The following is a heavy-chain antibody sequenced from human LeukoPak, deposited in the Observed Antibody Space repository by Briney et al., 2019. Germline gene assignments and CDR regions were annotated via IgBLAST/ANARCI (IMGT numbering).Heavy chain of an antibody. D-gene: IGHD2-2*01. CDR3: AKAPIRPYQPSHWGY. J-gene: IGHJ4*02. Sequence: PGGSLRLSCAASGFTFSSYAMSWVRQAPGKGLEWVSAISGSGGSTYYADSVKGRFTISRDNSKNTLYLQMNSLRAEDTAVYYCAKAPIRPYQPSHWGYWGQGTLVTVSS. CDR1: GFTFSSYA. CDR2: ISGSGGST. V-gene: IGHV3-23*01.